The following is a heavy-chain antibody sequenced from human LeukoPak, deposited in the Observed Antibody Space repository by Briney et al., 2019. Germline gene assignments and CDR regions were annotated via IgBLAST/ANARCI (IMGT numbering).Heavy chain of an antibody. J-gene: IGHJ6*03. CDR1: GYTFTSYG. CDR3: ARLLMITFGGVIVRPPNYYYMDV. D-gene: IGHD3-16*02. Sequence: RASVKVSCKASGYTFTSYGISWVRQAPGQGLEWMGWISAYNGNTNYAQKLQGRVTMTTDTSTSTAYMELRSLRSDDTAVYYCARLLMITFGGVIVRPPNYYYMDVWGKGTTVTVSS. V-gene: IGHV1-18*01. CDR2: ISAYNGNT.